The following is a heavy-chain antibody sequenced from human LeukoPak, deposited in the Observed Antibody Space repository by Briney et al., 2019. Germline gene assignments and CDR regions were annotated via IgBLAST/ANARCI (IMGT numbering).Heavy chain of an antibody. CDR2: INPNSGGT. V-gene: IGHV1-2*02. CDR3: ARSSITMVRGVISY. J-gene: IGHJ4*02. Sequence: ASVKVSCKASGYTFTGYYMHWVRQAPGQGLEWMGWINPNSGGTNYAQKFQGRVTMTRDTSISTAYMELSRLRSDDTAAYYCARSSITMVRGVISYWGQGTLVTVSS. D-gene: IGHD3-10*01. CDR1: GYTFTGYY.